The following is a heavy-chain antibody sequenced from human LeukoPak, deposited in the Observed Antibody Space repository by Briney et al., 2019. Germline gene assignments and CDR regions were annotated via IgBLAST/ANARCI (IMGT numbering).Heavy chain of an antibody. J-gene: IGHJ4*02. V-gene: IGHV4-4*07. Sequence: SETLSPTPTVSRITLRRLYFSCICEPAGKGLEWIGRIYTSGSTNYNPSLKSRVTMSVDTSKNQFSLKLSSVTAADTAVYYCARGFGAAAGDYWGQGTLVTVSS. D-gene: IGHD6-13*01. CDR3: ARGFGAAAGDY. CDR1: RITLRRLY. CDR2: IYTSGST.